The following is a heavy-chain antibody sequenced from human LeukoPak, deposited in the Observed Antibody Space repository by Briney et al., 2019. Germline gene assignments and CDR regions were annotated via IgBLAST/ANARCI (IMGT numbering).Heavy chain of an antibody. Sequence: GGSLRLSCAASGFTFSNYNMNWVRQPPGKGLQWVSYISSSSNIIYYADSVKGRFTISRDNARNSLFLQMNSLRAEDTAVYYCARDFAREFTIDYWGQGTLVTVSS. J-gene: IGHJ4*02. CDR3: ARDFAREFTIDY. V-gene: IGHV3-48*01. D-gene: IGHD3-10*01. CDR1: GFTFSNYN. CDR2: ISSSSNII.